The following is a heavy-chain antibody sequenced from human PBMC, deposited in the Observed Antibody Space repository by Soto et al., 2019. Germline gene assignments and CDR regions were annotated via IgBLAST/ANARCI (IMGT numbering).Heavy chain of an antibody. CDR1: GFTFSSYG. V-gene: IGHV3-33*01. J-gene: IGHJ4*02. CDR2: IWYDGSNK. CDR3: ARDVNYYDSSGYSLDY. Sequence: GGSLRLSCAASGFTFSSYGMHWVRQAPGKGLEWVAVIWYDGSNKYYADSVKGRFTISRDNSKNTLYLQMNSLRAEDTAVYYCARDVNYYDSSGYSLDYWGQGTLVTVSS. D-gene: IGHD3-22*01.